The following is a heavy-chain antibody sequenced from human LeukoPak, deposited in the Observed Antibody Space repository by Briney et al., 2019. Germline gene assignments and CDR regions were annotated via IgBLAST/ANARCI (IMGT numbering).Heavy chain of an antibody. CDR1: GFTFSSYW. D-gene: IGHD3-10*01. Sequence: PGGSLRLSCAASGFTFSSYWMTWVRQAPGKGLEWVANIKEDGSEEYFVDSVKGRFTISRDNAKNSLYLQMNSLRAEDTAVYYCARARSGSGNYYPTRFDYWGQGTLVTVSS. CDR2: IKEDGSEE. J-gene: IGHJ4*02. V-gene: IGHV3-7*01. CDR3: ARARSGSGNYYPTRFDY.